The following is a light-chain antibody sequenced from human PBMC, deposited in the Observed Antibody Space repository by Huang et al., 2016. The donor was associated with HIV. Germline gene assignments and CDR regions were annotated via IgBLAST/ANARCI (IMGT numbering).Light chain of an antibody. CDR1: QSLLYSSNNETY. J-gene: IGKJ2*01. V-gene: IGKV4-1*01. CDR2: WAC. Sequence: DIVMTQSPDSLAVSLGERATINCKSSQSLLYSSNNETYLAWYQQKPGQPPTLLIYWACTRESGVPGRFSGSGSGTDFTLTIFTLQAEDVAVYYCQQYYSAPYTFGQGTKLEIK. CDR3: QQYYSAPYT.